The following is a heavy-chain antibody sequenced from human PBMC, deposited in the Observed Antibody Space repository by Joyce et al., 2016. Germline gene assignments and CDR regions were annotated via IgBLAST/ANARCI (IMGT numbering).Heavy chain of an antibody. CDR2: ISYYGSNK. CDR1: GFNFSNYG. D-gene: IGHD3-9*01. Sequence: QGQLVESGGGVVQPGRSLRLSCAASGFNFSNYGMHWVRQAPGKGLEWVAVISYYGSNKHYGDSVKGRFAISRDNAKNTLYLQMNSLRAEDTAVYYCAGGILTGYFDYWGQGTLVTVSS. CDR3: AGGILTGYFDY. J-gene: IGHJ4*02. V-gene: IGHV3-30*03.